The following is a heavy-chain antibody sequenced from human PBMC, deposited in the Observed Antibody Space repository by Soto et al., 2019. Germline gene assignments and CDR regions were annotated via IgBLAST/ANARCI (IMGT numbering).Heavy chain of an antibody. CDR3: ARPXRGYCSSTSCYYYGMDV. Sequence: GASEKVSCKASGYTFTSYDINWVRQATGQGLEWMGWMNPNSGNTGYAQKFQGRVTMTRNTSISTAYMELSSLRSEDTAVYYCARPXRGYCSSTSCYYYGMDVWGQGTTVTVSS. CDR1: GYTFTSYD. CDR2: MNPNSGNT. J-gene: IGHJ6*02. V-gene: IGHV1-8*01. D-gene: IGHD2-2*01.